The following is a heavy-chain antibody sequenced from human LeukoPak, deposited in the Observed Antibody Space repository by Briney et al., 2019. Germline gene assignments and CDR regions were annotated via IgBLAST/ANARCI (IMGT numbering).Heavy chain of an antibody. V-gene: IGHV4-59*01. J-gene: IGHJ6*02. CDR1: GGSISSYY. CDR3: ARSGDYGDYISAYYYYGMDV. CDR2: IYYSGNT. Sequence: SETLSLTCTVSGGSISSYYWSWIRQPPGKGLEWIGHIYYSGNTNYNPSLKSRVTISIDTSKNQFSLRLSSVTAADTAVYYCARSGDYGDYISAYYYYGMDVWGQGTTVTVSS. D-gene: IGHD4-17*01.